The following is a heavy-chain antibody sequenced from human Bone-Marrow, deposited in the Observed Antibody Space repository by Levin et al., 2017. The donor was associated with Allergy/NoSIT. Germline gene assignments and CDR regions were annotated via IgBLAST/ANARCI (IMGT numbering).Heavy chain of an antibody. CDR2: IYPGDSDT. J-gene: IGHJ4*02. V-gene: IGHV5-51*01. CDR3: ARLEWELPFDY. Sequence: GGSLRLSCKGSGYSFTSYWIGWVRQMPGKGLEWMGIIYPGDSDTRYSPSFQGQVTISADKSISTAYLQWSSLKASDTAMYYCARLEWELPFDYWGQGTLVTVSS. CDR1: GYSFTSYW. D-gene: IGHD1-26*01.